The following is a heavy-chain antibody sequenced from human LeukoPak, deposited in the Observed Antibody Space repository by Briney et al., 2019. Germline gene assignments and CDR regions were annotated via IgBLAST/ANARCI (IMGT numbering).Heavy chain of an antibody. CDR2: ISGSGGSI. CDR1: GSTFSSYA. Sequence: GGSLRLSCAASGSTFSSYAISWVRQAPGKGLEWVSDISGSGGSIYYADSVKGRFTISRDNAKNSLYLHMNSLRAEDTAVYYCARHGGDIVVVPSAGSFYYYMDVWGKGTTVTVSS. CDR3: ARHGGDIVVVPSAGSFYYYMDV. J-gene: IGHJ6*03. D-gene: IGHD2-2*01. V-gene: IGHV3-23*01.